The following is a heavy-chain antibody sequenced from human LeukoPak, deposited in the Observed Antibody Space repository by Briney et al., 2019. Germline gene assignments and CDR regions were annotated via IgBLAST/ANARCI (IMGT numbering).Heavy chain of an antibody. CDR2: IYYSGST. CDR1: GGSISSSNYY. Sequence: PSETLSLTCTVSGGSISSSNYYWVWIRQPPGKGLEWVGSIYYSGSTYYNPSLKSRVTISVDTSKNQFSLKLSSVTAADTAVYYCALRYFDRDYWGQRTLVTVSS. CDR3: ALRYFDRDY. D-gene: IGHD3-9*01. J-gene: IGHJ4*02. V-gene: IGHV4-39*01.